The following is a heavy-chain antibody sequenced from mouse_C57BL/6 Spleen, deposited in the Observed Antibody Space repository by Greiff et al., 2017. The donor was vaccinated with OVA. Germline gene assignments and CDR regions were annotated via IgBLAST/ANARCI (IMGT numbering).Heavy chain of an antibody. D-gene: IGHD1-2*01. CDR1: GYAFSSYW. J-gene: IGHJ4*01. Sequence: VQLQQSGAELVKPGASVKISCKASGYAFSSYWMNWVKQRPGKGLEWIGQIYPGDGDTNYNGKFKGKATLTADKSSSTAYMQLSSLTSEDSAVYFCARLGHYDGYAMDYWGQGTSVTVSS. CDR3: ARLGHYDGYAMDY. V-gene: IGHV1-80*01. CDR2: IYPGDGDT.